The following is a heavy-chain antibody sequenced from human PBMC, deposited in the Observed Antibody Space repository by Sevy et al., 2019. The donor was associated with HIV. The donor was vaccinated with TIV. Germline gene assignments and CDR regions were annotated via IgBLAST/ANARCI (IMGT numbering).Heavy chain of an antibody. Sequence: ASVKVSCKASGYTFTSYGISWVRQAPGQGLEWMGWISAYNGNTNYAQKLQGRVTMTTDTSTRPAYMELRSLRSDATAVYYCARDLSLSSSWYARYYGMDVWGQGTTVTVSS. J-gene: IGHJ6*02. CDR2: ISAYNGNT. CDR1: GYTFTSYG. D-gene: IGHD6-13*01. V-gene: IGHV1-18*01. CDR3: ARDLSLSSSWYARYYGMDV.